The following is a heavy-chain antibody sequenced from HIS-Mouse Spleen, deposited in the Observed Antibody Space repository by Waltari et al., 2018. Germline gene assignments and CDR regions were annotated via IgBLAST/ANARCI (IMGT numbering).Heavy chain of an antibody. Sequence: EVQLVESGGVVVQPGGSLRLSCAASGFTFDDLAMHWVLQAPGKGREWVSLISWDGGSTYYADSVKGRFTISRDNSKNSLYLQMNSLRAEDTALYYCAKDRDGSGSYSDYWGQGTLVTVSS. CDR2: ISWDGGST. D-gene: IGHD3-10*01. J-gene: IGHJ4*02. CDR3: AKDRDGSGSYSDY. V-gene: IGHV3-43D*03. CDR1: GFTFDDLA.